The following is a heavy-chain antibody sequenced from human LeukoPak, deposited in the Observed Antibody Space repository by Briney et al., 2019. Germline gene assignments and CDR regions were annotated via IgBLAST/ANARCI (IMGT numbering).Heavy chain of an antibody. V-gene: IGHV1-18*04. CDR3: AREVDVAFDI. Sequence: ASVKVSCKASGHTFTGYYMHWVRQAPGQGLEWMGWISAYNGNTNYAQKLQGRVTMTTDTSTSTAYMELRSLRSDDTAVYYCAREVDVAFDIWGQGTMVTVSS. CDR2: ISAYNGNT. CDR1: GHTFTGYY. J-gene: IGHJ3*02.